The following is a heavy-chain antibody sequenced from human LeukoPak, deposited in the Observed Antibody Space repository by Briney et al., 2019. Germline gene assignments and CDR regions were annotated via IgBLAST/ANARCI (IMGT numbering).Heavy chain of an antibody. CDR1: GGSISSRNYY. V-gene: IGHV4-39*07. CDR3: ARVNVVVEMATIPYVYFDY. D-gene: IGHD5-24*01. J-gene: IGHJ4*02. Sequence: SETLSLTCTVSGGSISSRNYYWGWIRQPPGEGLEWIGKISDSGNTYYNPSLKSRVTISVDKSKNQFSLKLSSVTAADTAVYYCARVNVVVEMATIPYVYFDYWGQGTLVAVSS. CDR2: ISDSGNT.